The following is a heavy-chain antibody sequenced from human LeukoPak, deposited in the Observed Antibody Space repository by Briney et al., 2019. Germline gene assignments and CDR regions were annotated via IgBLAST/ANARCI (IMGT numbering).Heavy chain of an antibody. V-gene: IGHV3-48*01. J-gene: IGHJ5*02. CDR2: INNIGTTT. CDR1: GFSFSSFS. Sequence: GGSLRLSCATSGFSFSSFSMNWVRQAPGKGLEWISYINNIGTTTYYADSVKGRFTISRDNAKNSLYLQMNSLRVEDTAVYYCASLVVVMISDWFDPWGQGTRVTVSS. CDR3: ASLVVVMISDWFDP. D-gene: IGHD3-22*01.